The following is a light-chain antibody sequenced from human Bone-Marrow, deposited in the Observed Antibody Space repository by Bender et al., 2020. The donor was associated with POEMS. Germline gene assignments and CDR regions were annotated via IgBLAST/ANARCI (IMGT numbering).Light chain of an antibody. J-gene: IGLJ3*02. CDR3: CSYASNKIWI. CDR1: YNDVGTYNL. V-gene: IGLV2-23*01. Sequence: QSVLTQNASVSGSPGQSISMSCTGDYNDVGTYNLVSWYQQRPDAAPKLLIYKNNQRPSGMSNRFSASKSGNTASLTISGLQAEDEADYYCCSYASNKIWIFGGGTRLTVL. CDR2: KNN.